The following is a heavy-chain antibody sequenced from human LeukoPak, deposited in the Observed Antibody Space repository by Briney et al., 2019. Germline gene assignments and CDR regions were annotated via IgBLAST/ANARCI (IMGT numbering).Heavy chain of an antibody. CDR1: GGSFSGYY. D-gene: IGHD3-22*01. CDR3: ARMGYYDSSGYYYFDY. V-gene: IGHV4-34*01. CDR2: INHSGST. Sequence: SETLSLTCAVYGGSFSGYYWSWIRQPPGKGPEWIGEINHSGSTNYNPSLKSRVTISVDTSKNQFSLKLSSVTAADTAVYYCARMGYYDSSGYYYFDYWGQGTLVTVSS. J-gene: IGHJ4*02.